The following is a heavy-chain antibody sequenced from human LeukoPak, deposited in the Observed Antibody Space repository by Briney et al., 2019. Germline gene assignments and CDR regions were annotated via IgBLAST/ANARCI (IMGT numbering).Heavy chain of an antibody. CDR2: MRPGDGRM. J-gene: IGHJ4*02. V-gene: IGHV1-46*01. D-gene: IGHD3-10*01. CDR3: VRERSGGTYDY. CDR1: GYSFSAYY. Sequence: ASVQVSCRASGYSFSAYYIRWVRQAPGQGPEWMGTMRPGDGRMTYAQKLQGRVTMTRDMSTATGYMELRSLRSDDTAVYYCVRERSGGTYDYWGQGTLVTVSS.